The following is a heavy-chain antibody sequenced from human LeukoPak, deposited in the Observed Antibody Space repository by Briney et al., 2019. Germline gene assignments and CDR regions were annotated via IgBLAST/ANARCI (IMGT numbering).Heavy chain of an antibody. CDR3: ASGPTLGTTHPYFDY. V-gene: IGHV1-2*02. D-gene: IGHD1-1*01. Sequence: GASVKVSCKESGYTFIGYYIHWLRQAPGQGLEWMGWINPSNGGTNYAQRLQGRVAMTRDTSISTAYMEMSRLTFDDTAVYYCASGPTLGTTHPYFDYWGQGTLVTVSS. CDR2: INPSNGGT. CDR1: GYTFIGYY. J-gene: IGHJ4*02.